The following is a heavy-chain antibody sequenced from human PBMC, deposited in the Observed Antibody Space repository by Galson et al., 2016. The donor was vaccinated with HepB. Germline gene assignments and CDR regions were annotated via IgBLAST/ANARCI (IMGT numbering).Heavy chain of an antibody. CDR2: IQYSGST. CDR1: GGSLSNDNYF. J-gene: IGHJ4*02. Sequence: LSLTCSVSGGSLSNDNYFWSWIRQPPGKGLEWIGFIQYSGSTNYNPSLKRRVTISVDTSKNQFSLKLRSVTAADTAVYYCASHPYGSGSYPFDYWGQGTLVTVSS. CDR3: ASHPYGSGSYPFDY. V-gene: IGHV4-61*01. D-gene: IGHD3-10*01.